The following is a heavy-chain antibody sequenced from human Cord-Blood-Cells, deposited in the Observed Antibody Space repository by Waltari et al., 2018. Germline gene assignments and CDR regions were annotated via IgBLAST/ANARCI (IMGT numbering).Heavy chain of an antibody. Sequence: EVQLVESGGGLVKPGGSLRLSCAASGFTFSSYSMNWVRQAPGKGLEGVSSISSSSSYIYYADSVKGRFTISRDNAKNSLYLQMNSLRAEDTAVYYCARDLTGDGAFDIWGQGTMVTDSS. CDR1: GFTFSSYS. CDR2: ISSSSSYI. J-gene: IGHJ3*02. CDR3: ARDLTGDGAFDI. D-gene: IGHD7-27*01. V-gene: IGHV3-21*01.